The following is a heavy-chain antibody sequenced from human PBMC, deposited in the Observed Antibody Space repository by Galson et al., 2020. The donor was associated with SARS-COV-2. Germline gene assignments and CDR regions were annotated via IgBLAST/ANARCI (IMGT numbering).Heavy chain of an antibody. D-gene: IGHD3-9*01. J-gene: IGHJ4*02. V-gene: IGHV2-70*01. CDR2: IDWDDDK. CDR3: ARTNYVILTGFRLLDY. Sequence: SGPTLVKPTQTLTLTCPFSGFSLSTSGMCVSWIRQPPGKALEWLALIDWDDDKYYSTSLKTRLTISKDTSKNQVVLTMTNMDPVDTATYYCARTNYVILTGFRLLDYWGQGTLVTVSS. CDR1: GFSLSTSGMC.